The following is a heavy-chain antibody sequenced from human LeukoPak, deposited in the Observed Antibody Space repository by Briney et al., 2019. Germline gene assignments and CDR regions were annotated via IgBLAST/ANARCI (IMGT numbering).Heavy chain of an antibody. D-gene: IGHD1-14*01. CDR1: GFTFDDYA. J-gene: IGHJ4*02. V-gene: IGHV3-9*01. Sequence: GGSLRLSCAASGFTFDDYAMHWVRQAPGKGLEWVSGISWNSGNIGYADSVKGRFTISRDNAKNSLYLQMNSLRAEDTAFYYCAKGNRDFDSWGQGTLVTVSS. CDR2: ISWNSGNI. CDR3: AKGNRDFDS.